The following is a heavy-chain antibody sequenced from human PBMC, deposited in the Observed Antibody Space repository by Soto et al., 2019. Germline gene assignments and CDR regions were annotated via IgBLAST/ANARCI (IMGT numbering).Heavy chain of an antibody. D-gene: IGHD6-13*01. V-gene: IGHV3-23*01. CDR2: ITGSGGDT. CDR3: AKGSADTRPYYFDF. Sequence: WGSLRLSCAASGFTFSTYVMSWVRQSPGKGLEWEWVSAITGSGGDTYLADSVKGRFTVSRDNAKNTLYLQMNRLKAEDTAIYYCAKGSADTRPYYFDFWGQGALVTVSS. J-gene: IGHJ4*02. CDR1: GFTFSTYV.